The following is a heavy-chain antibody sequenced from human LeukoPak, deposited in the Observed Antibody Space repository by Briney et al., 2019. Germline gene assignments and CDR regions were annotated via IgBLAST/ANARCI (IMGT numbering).Heavy chain of an antibody. D-gene: IGHD3-10*01. V-gene: IGHV3-53*01. Sequence: PGGSLRLSCAASGFTVSSNYMSWVRQAPGKGLEWVSVIYSGGSTYYADSVKGRFTISRDNSKNTLYLQMNSLRAEDTAVYYYASSNYYGSGSLNFDYWGQGTLVTVSS. CDR2: IYSGGST. CDR3: ASSNYYGSGSLNFDY. J-gene: IGHJ4*02. CDR1: GFTVSSNY.